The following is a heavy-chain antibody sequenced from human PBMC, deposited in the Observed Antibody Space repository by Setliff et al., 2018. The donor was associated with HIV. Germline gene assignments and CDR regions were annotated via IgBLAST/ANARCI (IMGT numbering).Heavy chain of an antibody. Sequence: SETLSLTCALSGYSITSGYYWGWIRQSPGKGLEWIGSISYGGGTHYNPSLKSRVIISIDTSKNQFSLKLSSVTAAETALYYCARDRYTYGYFDYWGQGTLFTVSS. D-gene: IGHD5-18*01. CDR1: GYSITSGYY. V-gene: IGHV4-38-2*02. CDR3: ARDRYTYGYFDY. J-gene: IGHJ4*02. CDR2: ISYGGGT.